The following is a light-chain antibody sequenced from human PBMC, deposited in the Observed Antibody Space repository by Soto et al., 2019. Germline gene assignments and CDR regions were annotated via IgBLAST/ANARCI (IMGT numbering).Light chain of an antibody. J-gene: IGKJ3*01. CDR2: AAS. CDR3: QQLNSYPLFT. CDR1: QGISSY. Sequence: IQLTQSPSSLSASVGDRVTIPCRAVQGISSYLAWYQQKPGKAPKLLIYAASTLQSGVPSRFSGSGSGTDFTLTISSLQPEDFATYYCQQLNSYPLFTFGPGTKVDIK. V-gene: IGKV1-9*01.